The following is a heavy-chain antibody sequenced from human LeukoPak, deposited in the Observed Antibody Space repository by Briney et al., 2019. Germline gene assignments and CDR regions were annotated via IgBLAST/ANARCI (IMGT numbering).Heavy chain of an antibody. V-gene: IGHV4-38-2*02. D-gene: IGHD6-13*01. J-gene: IGHJ4*02. Sequence: SEALSLTCKVSTYSRGGYYWGWIRQPPGKGLEWIGSVYHSGGTFYNPSLKRRVTISVDTSKNQFSLKLNSATAADTAVYYCARSRSRSRPQDYYFDYWGQGSLVTVSS. CDR3: ARSRSRSRPQDYYFDY. CDR1: TYSRGGYY. CDR2: VYHSGGT.